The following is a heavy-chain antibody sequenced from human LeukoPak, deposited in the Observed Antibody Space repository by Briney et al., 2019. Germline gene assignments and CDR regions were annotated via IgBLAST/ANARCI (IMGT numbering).Heavy chain of an antibody. J-gene: IGHJ3*02. D-gene: IGHD2-21*02. Sequence: SETLSLTCSVSGSSFRSGHYWGWIRQSSGEGLEWIGNVHETGYANYNPSLRSRVTISVDPSKSQFSLRLTSVTAADTAVYYCARTVVTATIDGFQIWGQGTMVTVSS. CDR1: GSSFRSGHY. V-gene: IGHV4-38-2*02. CDR2: VHETGYA. CDR3: ARTVVTATIDGFQI.